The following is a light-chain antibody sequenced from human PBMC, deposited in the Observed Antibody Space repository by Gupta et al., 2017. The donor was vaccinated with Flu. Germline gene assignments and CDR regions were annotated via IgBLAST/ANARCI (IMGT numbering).Light chain of an antibody. Sequence: QAVLTQPSSLSASRGASASLTSTLRSDINVGTYTIYWFQQKPRGPPQIPLKYKSYSNKKQGSGVPSRFSGSKDASANAVTLRISGHRSDDESDYFCMMWHSSTWEFGGGTKLTVL. CDR2: YKSYSNK. CDR1: SDINVGTYT. J-gene: IGLJ3*02. V-gene: IGLV5-45*03. CDR3: MMWHSSTWE.